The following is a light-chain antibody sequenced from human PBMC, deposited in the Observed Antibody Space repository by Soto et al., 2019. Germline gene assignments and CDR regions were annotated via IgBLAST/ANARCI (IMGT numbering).Light chain of an antibody. J-gene: IGKJ1*01. CDR1: QNTRGY. Sequence: DIQMTQSPSSLSASVRDRVTITCRASQNTRGYLNWYQQKPGKAPKLLIYAASSLQSGIPSRFSGSGSETDFTLTISSLQPEDFATYYCLQDYSYPWTFGQGTKVEIK. V-gene: IGKV1-39*01. CDR3: LQDYSYPWT. CDR2: AAS.